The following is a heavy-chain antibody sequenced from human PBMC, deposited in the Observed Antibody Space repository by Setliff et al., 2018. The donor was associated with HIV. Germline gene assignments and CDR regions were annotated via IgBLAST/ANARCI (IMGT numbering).Heavy chain of an antibody. V-gene: IGHV1-18*03. D-gene: IGHD6-13*01. CDR1: GYIFTTLG. CDR2: INTHNGNT. J-gene: IGHJ5*02. CDR3: ARATGAADL. Sequence: GASVKVSCKASGYIFTTLGFSWVRQAPGQGLEWMGWINTHNGNTHYAQRFQGRVTMTRDTSTTTAYMELRSLRSDDMAVYYCARATGAADLWGQGTKVTVSS.